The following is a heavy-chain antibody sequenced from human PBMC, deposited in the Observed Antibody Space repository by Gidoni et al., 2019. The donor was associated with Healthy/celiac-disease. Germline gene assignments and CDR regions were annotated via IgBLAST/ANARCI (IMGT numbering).Heavy chain of an antibody. J-gene: IGHJ4*02. D-gene: IGHD5-12*01. CDR1: GGSFSGYY. Sequence: QVHLQQWGAGLLKPSETLSLTCAVYGGSFSGYYWSWHRQPPGKGLEWIGEINHSGSTNYNPSLKSRVTIAVDTSKNQFSLKLSSVTAADTVVYYCARGRSIVATIPYFDYWGQGTLVTVFS. CDR3: ARGRSIVATIPYFDY. CDR2: INHSGST. V-gene: IGHV4-34*01.